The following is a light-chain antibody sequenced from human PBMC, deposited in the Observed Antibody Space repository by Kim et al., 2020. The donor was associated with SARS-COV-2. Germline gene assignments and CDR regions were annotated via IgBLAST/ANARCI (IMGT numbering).Light chain of an antibody. CDR1: QSVSSSY. CDR2: GAS. Sequence: CPGERATLSCRARQSVSSSYLAWYQHKPGQAPRLLIYGASSRATGIPDRFSGSGSGTDFTLTISRLEPEDFAVYYCQQYATSPWTFGQGTKVDIK. CDR3: QQYATSPWT. V-gene: IGKV3-20*01. J-gene: IGKJ1*01.